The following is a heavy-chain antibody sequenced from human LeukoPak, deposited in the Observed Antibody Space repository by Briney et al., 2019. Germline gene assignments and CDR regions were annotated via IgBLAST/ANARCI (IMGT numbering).Heavy chain of an antibody. D-gene: IGHD3-3*01. Sequence: SETLSLTCTVSGGSISSSSYYLGWIRQPPGKGLEWIVSIYYSGSTYYNPSLKSRVTISVDTSKNQFSLKLSSVTAADTAVYYCARHGKIDDFWSGYYNWFDPWGQGTLVTVSS. J-gene: IGHJ5*02. CDR1: GGSISSSSYY. V-gene: IGHV4-39*01. CDR2: IYYSGST. CDR3: ARHGKIDDFWSGYYNWFDP.